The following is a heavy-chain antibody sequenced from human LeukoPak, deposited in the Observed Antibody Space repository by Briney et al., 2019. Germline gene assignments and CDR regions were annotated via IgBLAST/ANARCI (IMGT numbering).Heavy chain of an antibody. J-gene: IGHJ4*02. CDR1: GFTFSSYA. D-gene: IGHD3-22*01. V-gene: IGHV3-23*01. CDR2: ISGSGGST. CDR3: ANKWRLVVSYG. Sequence: GGSLRLSFAASGFTFSSYAMSWVRQAPGKGLEWVSAISGSGGSTYYADSVKGRFTISRDNSKNTLYLQMNSLRAEDTAVYYCANKWRLVVSYGWGQGTLVTVSS.